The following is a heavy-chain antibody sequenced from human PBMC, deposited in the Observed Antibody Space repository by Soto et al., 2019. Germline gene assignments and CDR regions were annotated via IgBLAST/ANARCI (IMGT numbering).Heavy chain of an antibody. D-gene: IGHD6-19*01. CDR2: IYYSGST. V-gene: IGHV4-31*03. CDR3: GRGQQWLAPLY. Sequence: SETLSLTCTDSGDSISSGGYYWSWIRQHPGKGLEWIGYIYYSGSTYYNPSLRSRLTISRGPSRNQFSLKLTSVTAADTALYYCGRGQQWLAPLYWGQGTPVTVS. CDR1: GDSISSGGYY. J-gene: IGHJ4*02.